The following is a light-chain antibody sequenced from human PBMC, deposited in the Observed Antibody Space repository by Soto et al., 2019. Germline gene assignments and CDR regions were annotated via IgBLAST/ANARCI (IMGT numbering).Light chain of an antibody. Sequence: QSALTQPPSASGSPGQSVTISCTGTSSDVGRYNHVSWYQQHPGKAPKLMIFDVNKRPSGVPDRFSGSKSGNTASLTISGLQAEDEADYYCSSYTSSSTLFGTGTKLTVL. V-gene: IGLV2-18*02. CDR1: SSDVGRYNH. CDR2: DVN. J-gene: IGLJ1*01. CDR3: SSYTSSSTL.